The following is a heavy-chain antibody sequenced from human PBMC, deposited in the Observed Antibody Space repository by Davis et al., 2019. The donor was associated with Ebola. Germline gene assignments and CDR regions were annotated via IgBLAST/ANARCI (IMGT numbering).Heavy chain of an antibody. CDR1: GGTFSSYA. V-gene: IGHV3-73*01. CDR2: IRSKANSYAT. CDR3: TRPGTTVTTLSYYYGMDV. Sequence: KVSCKASGGTFSSYAMSWVRQASGKGLEWVGRIRSKANSYATAYAASVKGRFTISRDDSKNTAYLQMNSLKTEDTAGYYCTRPGTTVTTLSYYYGMDVWGQGTTVTVSS. D-gene: IGHD4-17*01. J-gene: IGHJ6*02.